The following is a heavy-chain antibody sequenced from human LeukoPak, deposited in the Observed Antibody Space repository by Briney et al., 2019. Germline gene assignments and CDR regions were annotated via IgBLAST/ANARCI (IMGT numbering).Heavy chain of an antibody. CDR2: ISNNGGYT. D-gene: IGHD6-19*01. V-gene: IGHV3-23*01. CDR1: GFTFSSSA. Sequence: PGGSLRLSCAASGFTFSSSAMSWVRQAPGKGLEWVSAISNNGGYTYYADSVQGRFTISRDNSKSTLCLQMNSLRAEDTAVYYCARTVAGIDYWGQGTLVTVSS. J-gene: IGHJ4*02. CDR3: ARTVAGIDY.